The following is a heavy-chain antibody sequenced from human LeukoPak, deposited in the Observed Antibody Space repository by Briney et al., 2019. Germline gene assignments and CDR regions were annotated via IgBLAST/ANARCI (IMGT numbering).Heavy chain of an antibody. CDR1: GGIFSSYA. J-gene: IGHJ4*02. Sequence: GASVKVSCKASGGIFSSYAISWVRQAPGQGLEWMGRIIPILGIANYAQKFQGRVTITADKSTSTAYMELSSLRSEDTAVYCCAIAGENNWNDGHFDYWGQGTLVTVSS. CDR3: AIAGENNWNDGHFDY. V-gene: IGHV1-69*10. D-gene: IGHD1-1*01. CDR2: IIPILGIA.